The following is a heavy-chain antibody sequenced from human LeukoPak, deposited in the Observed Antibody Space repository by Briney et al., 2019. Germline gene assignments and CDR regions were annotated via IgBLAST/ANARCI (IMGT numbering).Heavy chain of an antibody. CDR3: ARARPHSNLYYYYYYMDV. Sequence: SETLSLTCTVSGGSISSGSYYWSWIRQPPGKGLEWIGYIYDSGSTTYNPSLKSRVTISVDTSKNQFSLKLSSVTAADTAVYYCARARPHSNLYYYYYYMDVWGKGTTVTVSS. V-gene: IGHV4-61*01. J-gene: IGHJ6*03. D-gene: IGHD4-11*01. CDR2: IYDSGST. CDR1: GGSISSGSYY.